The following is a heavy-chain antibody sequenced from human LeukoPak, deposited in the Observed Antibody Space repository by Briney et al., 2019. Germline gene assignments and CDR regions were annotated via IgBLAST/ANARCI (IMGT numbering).Heavy chain of an antibody. Sequence: ASVKVSCKASGYTFTSYGISWVRQAPGQGLEWMGWINPNSGGTNYAQKFQGRVTMTRDTSISTAYMELSRLRSDDTAVYYCARVADYGDYVVDYWGQGTLVTVSS. CDR2: INPNSGGT. V-gene: IGHV1-2*02. CDR3: ARVADYGDYVVDY. D-gene: IGHD4-17*01. J-gene: IGHJ4*02. CDR1: GYTFTSYG.